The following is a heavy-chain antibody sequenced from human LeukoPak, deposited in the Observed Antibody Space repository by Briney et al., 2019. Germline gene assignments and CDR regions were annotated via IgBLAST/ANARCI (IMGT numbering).Heavy chain of an antibody. V-gene: IGHV3-43*02. CDR3: AKEGHYYDSGGYYPRYFDY. CDR2: ISVDGGLT. CDR1: GFTFSDYA. D-gene: IGHD3-22*01. Sequence: GGSLRLSCAASGFTFSDYALHWVRQAPGKGLEWVSLISVDGGLTYYADSVKCRFPISRDNSKNSLYLQMNRLRTVDTALYYCAKEGHYYDSGGYYPRYFDYWAQGTLVTVSS. J-gene: IGHJ4*02.